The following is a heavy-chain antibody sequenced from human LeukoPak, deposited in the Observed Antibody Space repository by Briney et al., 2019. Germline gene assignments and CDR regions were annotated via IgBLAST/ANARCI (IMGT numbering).Heavy chain of an antibody. Sequence: SETLSLTCAVYGGSFSSYYWSWIRQPPGKGLEWIGEINHSGSTNYNSSLKSRVTISVDTSKNQFSLKLNSVTATDTAVYYCARHYGPWGQGTLVTVSS. CDR1: GGSFSSYY. CDR3: ARHYGP. D-gene: IGHD3-16*01. J-gene: IGHJ4*02. CDR2: INHSGST. V-gene: IGHV4-34*01.